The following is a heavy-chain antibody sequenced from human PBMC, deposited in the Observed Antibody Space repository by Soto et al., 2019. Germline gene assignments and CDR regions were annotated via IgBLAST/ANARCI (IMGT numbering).Heavy chain of an antibody. CDR2: IHSGGAT. J-gene: IGHJ4*02. CDR1: AFTVSLNY. Sequence: EVQLVESGGGLLQPVGSLRLSRVASAFTVSLNYMSSVRQAPGKGREWVSVIHSGGATYYADSVKGRFTISRDNSKHALYRQMYSVRAEDTAVYYCARAPLYGGNSVWGQGTVVTVSS. D-gene: IGHD4-17*01. V-gene: IGHV3-66*01. CDR3: ARAPLYGGNSV.